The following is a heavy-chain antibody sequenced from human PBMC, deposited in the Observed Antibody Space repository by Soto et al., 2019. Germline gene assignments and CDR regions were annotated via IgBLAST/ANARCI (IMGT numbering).Heavy chain of an antibody. CDR1: GFTFTTYW. Sequence: GGSLRLSCAASGFTFTTYWMHWLRQVPGKGPVWVSRIKNDGSGTAYADSVKGRFTISRDNAKSTLYLQMNSLGAEDTAVYYCARGGILTGANFDFWGQGTLVTVSS. V-gene: IGHV3-74*01. CDR3: ARGGILTGANFDF. D-gene: IGHD3-9*01. CDR2: IKNDGSGT. J-gene: IGHJ4*02.